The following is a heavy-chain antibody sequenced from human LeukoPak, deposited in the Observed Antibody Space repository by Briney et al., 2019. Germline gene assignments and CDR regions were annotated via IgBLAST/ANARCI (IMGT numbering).Heavy chain of an antibody. CDR1: GFTFSSYG. J-gene: IGHJ4*02. V-gene: IGHV3-30*02. CDR3: AKDGVVLMGAILTGPDY. D-gene: IGHD3-9*01. Sequence: GGSLRLSCAASGFTFSSYGMHWVRQAPGKGLEWVAFIRYDGSNKYYADSVKGRFTISRDISKNTLYLQMNSLRAEDTAVYYCAKDGVVLMGAILTGPDYWGQGTLVTVSS. CDR2: IRYDGSNK.